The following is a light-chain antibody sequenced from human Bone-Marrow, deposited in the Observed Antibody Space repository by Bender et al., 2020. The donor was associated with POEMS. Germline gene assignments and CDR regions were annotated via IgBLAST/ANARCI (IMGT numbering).Light chain of an antibody. V-gene: IGLV2-14*02. CDR2: EGS. CDR1: SSDVGSYNL. J-gene: IGLJ3*02. Sequence: QSALTQPASVSGSPGQSITISCTGTSSDVGSYNLVSWYQQHPGKAPKLMIYEGSKRPSRVSTRFSGSKSGTTAWLTISGLQAEDEADYYCSSYATGSTRLFGGGTRLTVL. CDR3: SSYATGSTRL.